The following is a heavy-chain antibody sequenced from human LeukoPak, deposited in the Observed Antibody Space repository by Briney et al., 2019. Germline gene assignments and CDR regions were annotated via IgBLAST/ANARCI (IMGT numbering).Heavy chain of an antibody. CDR1: GGSISSGSYY. J-gene: IGHJ3*02. Sequence: PSQTLSLTCTVSGGSISSGSYYWSWLRQPAGKGLEWIGRIYTSGSTNYNPSLKSRVTISVDTSKNQFSLKLSSVTAADTAVYYCASTVGATTKDGAFDIWGQGTMVTVSS. D-gene: IGHD1-26*01. V-gene: IGHV4-61*02. CDR3: ASTVGATTKDGAFDI. CDR2: IYTSGST.